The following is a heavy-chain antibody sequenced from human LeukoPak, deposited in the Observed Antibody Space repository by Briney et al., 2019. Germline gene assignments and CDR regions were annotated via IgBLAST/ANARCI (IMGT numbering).Heavy chain of an antibody. Sequence: PGGSLRLSCEASGFTFSNYYMTWVRQAPGRGLESLSYISGSGGVIYYADSVKGRFTISRDNAKNSLYLQMNSLRAEDTAVYYSAADITGYFEYWGQGALVTVSS. CDR2: ISGSGGVI. J-gene: IGHJ4*02. CDR1: GFTFSNYY. D-gene: IGHD2-8*02. CDR3: AADITGYFEY. V-gene: IGHV3-11*01.